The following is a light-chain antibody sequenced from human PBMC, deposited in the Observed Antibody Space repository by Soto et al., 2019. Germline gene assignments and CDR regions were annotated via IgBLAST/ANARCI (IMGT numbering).Light chain of an antibody. CDR2: EVS. J-gene: IGLJ2*01. CDR1: SSDVGGYNY. CDR3: SSYTSSSTLV. Sequence: QSALTQPASVSGSPGQSITFSCTGTSSDVGGYNYVSWYQHHPGKAPKVMIYEVSNRPSGVSNRFSGSKSGNTASLTISGLQAEYEADYYCSSYTSSSTLVFGGGTKLTVL. V-gene: IGLV2-14*01.